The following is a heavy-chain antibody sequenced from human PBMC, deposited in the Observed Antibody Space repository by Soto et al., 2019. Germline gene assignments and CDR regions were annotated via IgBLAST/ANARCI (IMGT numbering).Heavy chain of an antibody. CDR1: GGSISSYY. V-gene: IGHV4-59*01. CDR3: ARVKWFGESGFDY. Sequence: QVQLQESGPGLVKPSETLSLTCTVSGGSISSYYWSWIRQPPGKGLEWIGYIYYTGYTNYNPSLKSRVTISVDTSKNPFSLNVSSVTAADTAVYYCARVKWFGESGFDYWGQGTLVTVSS. CDR2: IYYTGYT. J-gene: IGHJ4*02. D-gene: IGHD3-10*01.